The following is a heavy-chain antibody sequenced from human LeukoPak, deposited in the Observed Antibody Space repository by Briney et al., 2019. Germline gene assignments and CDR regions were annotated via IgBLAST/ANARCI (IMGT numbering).Heavy chain of an antibody. D-gene: IGHD6-19*01. V-gene: IGHV3-48*01. CDR3: AKDRRRVAVAPYSFDY. CDR2: IRSSSNTI. Sequence: GGSLRLSCAASGFTFSSYSMNWVRQAPGKGLEWVAYIRSSSNTIYYADSVKGRFTISRDNAKNSLYLQMNSLRAEDTAVYYCAKDRRRVAVAPYSFDYWGQGTLVTVSS. J-gene: IGHJ4*02. CDR1: GFTFSSYS.